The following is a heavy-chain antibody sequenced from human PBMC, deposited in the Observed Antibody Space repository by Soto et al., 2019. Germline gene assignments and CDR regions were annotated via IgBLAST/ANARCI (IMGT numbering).Heavy chain of an antibody. CDR1: GGSISSYY. CDR2: IYYSGST. D-gene: IGHD3-22*01. Sequence: SEPLSLTSTVSGGSISSYYWSWIRQPPGKGLEWIGYIYYSGSTNYNPSLKSRVTISVDTSKNQFSLKLSSVTAADTAVYYCARDLDYDSSVSDAFDIWGQGTMVT. CDR3: ARDLDYDSSVSDAFDI. V-gene: IGHV4-59*01. J-gene: IGHJ3*02.